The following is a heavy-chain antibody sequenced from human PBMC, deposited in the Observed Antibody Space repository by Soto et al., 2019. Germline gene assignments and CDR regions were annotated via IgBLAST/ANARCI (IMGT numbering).Heavy chain of an antibody. J-gene: IGHJ4*02. CDR3: ARHNRDNNGFRRFDY. V-gene: IGHV5-51*01. CDR2: IYPDDSDT. Sequence: GESLKISCKGSGDSFANYWIGWVRQMPGKGLEWMGIIYPDDSDTIYSPSFQGQVTISADKSISTAYLQWSSLKASDTAIYYCARHNRDNNGFRRFDYWGQGTLVTVSS. CDR1: GDSFANYW. D-gene: IGHD1-20*01.